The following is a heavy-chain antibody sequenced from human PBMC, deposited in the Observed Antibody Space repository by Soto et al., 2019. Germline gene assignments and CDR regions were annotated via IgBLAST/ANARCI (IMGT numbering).Heavy chain of an antibody. CDR1: GFTFSSYG. CDR3: ARALLTGTPIY. J-gene: IGHJ4*02. D-gene: IGHD1-7*01. Sequence: GGSLRLSCAASGFTFSSYGMHWVRQAPGKGLEWVAVIWYDGSNKYYADSVKGRFTISRDNSKNTLYLQMNSLRAEDTAVYYCARALLTGTPIYWGQGTRVTVSS. V-gene: IGHV3-33*08. CDR2: IWYDGSNK.